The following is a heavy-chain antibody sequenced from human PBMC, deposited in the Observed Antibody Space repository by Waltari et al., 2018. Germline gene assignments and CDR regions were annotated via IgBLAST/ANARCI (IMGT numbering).Heavy chain of an antibody. Sequence: EVQLVESGGGLVQPGGSLRLSCATSGSTFSSYWMTWVRQAPGKGLEWVANIKQDGGEKYYVDSVKGRFTISRDNAKNSLYLQMNSLRAEDTAVYYCARLGNDFWSGPDAFDIWGQGTMVTVSS. D-gene: IGHD3-3*01. CDR1: GSTFSSYW. J-gene: IGHJ3*02. CDR2: IKQDGGEK. V-gene: IGHV3-7*01. CDR3: ARLGNDFWSGPDAFDI.